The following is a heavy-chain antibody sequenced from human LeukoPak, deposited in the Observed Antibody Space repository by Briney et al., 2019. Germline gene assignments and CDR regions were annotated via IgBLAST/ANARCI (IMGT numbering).Heavy chain of an antibody. CDR2: ISSSSSYI. CDR3: ARDKGGYYYDSSGYYRFDY. D-gene: IGHD3-22*01. Sequence: GGSLRLSCAASGFTFSSYSMNWVRQAPGKGLEWVSSISSSSSYIYYADSVKGRFTISRDNAKNSLYLQMNSLRAEDTAVYYCARDKGGYYYDSSGYYRFDYWGQGTLVTVSS. V-gene: IGHV3-21*01. CDR1: GFTFSSYS. J-gene: IGHJ4*02.